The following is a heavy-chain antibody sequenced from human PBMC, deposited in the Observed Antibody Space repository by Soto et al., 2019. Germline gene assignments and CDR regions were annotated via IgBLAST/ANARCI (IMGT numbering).Heavy chain of an antibody. CDR3: ARVVQLGTGYGMDV. CDR2: ILPMFGKT. Sequence: SVKVSSKASWCSFSNYGITYVRQAPRQCLEWMGAILPMFGKTNYSQKFQGRVTIIADKSPDTVYLELGRLRAEDTAVYFCARVVQLGTGYGMDVWGQGTTVTVSS. J-gene: IGHJ6*02. D-gene: IGHD1-1*01. CDR1: WCSFSNYG. V-gene: IGHV1-69*06.